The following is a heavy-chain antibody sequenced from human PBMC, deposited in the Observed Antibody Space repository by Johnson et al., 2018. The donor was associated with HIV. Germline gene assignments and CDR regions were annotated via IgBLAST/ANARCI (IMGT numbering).Heavy chain of an antibody. J-gene: IGHJ3*02. CDR2: ISYNEDKK. CDR3: AKDRTAMVLFDI. D-gene: IGHD5-18*01. V-gene: IGHV3-30*02. CDR1: GFTFSTYG. Sequence: QVQLVESGGGVVQPGGSLRLSCAASGFTFSTYGMHWVRQAPGKGLEWAAFISYNEDKKYYADSVKGRFTISRDNSKNTLYLQMNSLRAEDTAVYYCAKDRTAMVLFDIWGQGTMVTVSS.